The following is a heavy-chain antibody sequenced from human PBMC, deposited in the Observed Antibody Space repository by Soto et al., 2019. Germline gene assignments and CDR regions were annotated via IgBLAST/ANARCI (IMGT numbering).Heavy chain of an antibody. J-gene: IGHJ5*02. CDR3: XXXXXXXXXXXXXXXXXPDH. CDR2: XXPIDDLT. Sequence: DVQLFESGGGLVEPGESLRLSCAASGFIFKDFAMSWVRQAPGKGLXXXXXXXPIDDLTYSADSVRARFTISRDNXXXXXXXXXXXXXXXXXXXXXXXXXXXXXXXXXXXXXXXPDHWGQGTLVTVSS. V-gene: IGHV3-23*01. CDR1: GFIFKDFA.